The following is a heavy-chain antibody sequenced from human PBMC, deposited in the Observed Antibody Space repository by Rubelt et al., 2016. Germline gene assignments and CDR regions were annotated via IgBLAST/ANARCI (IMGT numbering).Heavy chain of an antibody. CDR3: ARRDGYNWDDAFDI. CDR1: GGTFSSYG. V-gene: IGHV1-18*01. CDR2: ISAYNGNT. J-gene: IGHJ3*02. Sequence: QVQLVQSGAEVKKPGSSVKVSCKASGGTFSSYGISWVRQAPGQGLEWMGWISAYNGNTNYAQKLQSRVTVTTDTATSTAYMELRGLRSDDTAVYYCARRDGYNWDDAFDIWGQGTMVTVSS. D-gene: IGHD5-24*01.